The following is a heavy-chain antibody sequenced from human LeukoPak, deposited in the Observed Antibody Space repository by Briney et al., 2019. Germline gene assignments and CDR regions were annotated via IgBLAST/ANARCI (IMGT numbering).Heavy chain of an antibody. CDR1: GFTFSGSA. D-gene: IGHD3-22*01. Sequence: GGSLRLSCAASGFTFSGSALHWVRQASGKGLEWVSRINSDGSSTSYADSVKGRFTISRDNAKNTLYLQMNSLRAEDTAVYYCARDNPLDYYDSSGYYYYYYYYYMDVWGKGTTVTISS. J-gene: IGHJ6*03. CDR3: ARDNPLDYYDSSGYYYYYYYYYMDV. V-gene: IGHV3-74*01. CDR2: INSDGSST.